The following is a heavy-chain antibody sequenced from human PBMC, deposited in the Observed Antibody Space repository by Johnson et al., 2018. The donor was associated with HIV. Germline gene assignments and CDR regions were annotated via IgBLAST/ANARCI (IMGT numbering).Heavy chain of an antibody. D-gene: IGHD3-10*01. J-gene: IGHJ3*02. Sequence: VQLVESGGGLVQPGGSLRLPCAASGFTFSSYAMSWVRQAPGKGLEWVSAISGSGGSTYYADSVKGRITISRDNSKNPLYLQMNSLRAEDTAVYYCAKDPGWFGEPGDAFDIWGQGTMVTVSS. V-gene: IGHV3-23*04. CDR1: GFTFSSYA. CDR2: ISGSGGST. CDR3: AKDPGWFGEPGDAFDI.